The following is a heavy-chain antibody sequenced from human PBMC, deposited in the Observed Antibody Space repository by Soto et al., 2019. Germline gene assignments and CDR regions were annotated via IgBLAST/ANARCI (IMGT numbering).Heavy chain of an antibody. CDR3: AKGWYDSSGYPFYYYYYGMDV. Sequence: PGGSLRLSWEASGFTFSSYAMSWVRQAPGKGLEWVSAISVSGGSTYYADSVKGRFTISRDNSKNTLYLQMNSLRAEDTAVYYCAKGWYDSSGYPFYYYYYGMDVWGQGTTVTVSS. CDR2: ISVSGGST. CDR1: GFTFSSYA. J-gene: IGHJ6*02. D-gene: IGHD3-22*01. V-gene: IGHV3-23*01.